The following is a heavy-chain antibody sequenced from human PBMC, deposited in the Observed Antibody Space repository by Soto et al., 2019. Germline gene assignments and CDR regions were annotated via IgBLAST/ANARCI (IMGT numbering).Heavy chain of an antibody. CDR2: MSPNSGRT. CDR3: ARGKPYTNDY. D-gene: IGHD2-2*02. V-gene: IGHV1-8*01. CDR1: GYTIINYD. J-gene: IGHJ4*02. Sequence: ASVTVSCKASGYTIINYDINWVRQATGQGLEWMGWMSPNSGRTGYAQKFQGRVTMTRNTSSSTAYMELSSLRSEDTAVYYCARGKPYTNDYGGQGTLVTVPQ.